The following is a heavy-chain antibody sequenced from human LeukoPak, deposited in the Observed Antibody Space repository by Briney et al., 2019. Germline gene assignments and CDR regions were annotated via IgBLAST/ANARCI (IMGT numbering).Heavy chain of an antibody. CDR2: IYYSGST. CDR3: ARVKSYDYVWGSYRYGWFDP. CDR1: GGSFSGYY. J-gene: IGHJ5*02. V-gene: IGHV4-59*01. Sequence: PSETLSLTCAVYGGSFSGYYWSWIRQPPGKGLEWIGYIYYSGSTNYNPSLKSRVTISVDTSKNQFSLKLSSVTAADTAVYYCARVKSYDYVWGSYRYGWFDPWGQGTLVTVSS. D-gene: IGHD3-16*02.